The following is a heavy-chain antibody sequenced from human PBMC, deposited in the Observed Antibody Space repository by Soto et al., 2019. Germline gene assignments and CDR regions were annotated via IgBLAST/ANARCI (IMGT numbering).Heavy chain of an antibody. CDR1: GGSISSSSYY. D-gene: IGHD6-19*01. CDR3: ATIIAVAGSNWFGP. J-gene: IGHJ5*02. Sequence: PSETLSLTCTVSGGSISSSSYYWGWIRQPPGKGLEWIGSIYYSGSTYYNPSLKSRVTISVDTSKNQFSLKLSSVTAADTAVYYCATIIAVAGSNWFGPWGQGTLVTVSS. CDR2: IYYSGST. V-gene: IGHV4-39*01.